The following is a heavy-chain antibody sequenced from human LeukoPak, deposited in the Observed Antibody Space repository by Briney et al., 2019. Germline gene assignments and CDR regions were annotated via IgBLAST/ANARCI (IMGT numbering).Heavy chain of an antibody. CDR1: GFTFGSYG. D-gene: IGHD4-17*01. J-gene: IGHJ4*02. CDR3: AKRPSDYGDYVSYFDY. CDR2: ISDDGRRK. V-gene: IGHV3-30*18. Sequence: GGSLRLSCAASGFTFGSYGMSWVRQAPSKGLEWVGVISDDGRRKDYADSVKGRFTISRDNSKDTLYLQMNSLRAEDTAVYYCAKRPSDYGDYVSYFDYWGQGTLVTVSS.